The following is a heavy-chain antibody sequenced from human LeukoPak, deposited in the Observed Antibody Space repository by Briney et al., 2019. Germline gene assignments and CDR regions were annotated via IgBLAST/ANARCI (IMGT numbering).Heavy chain of an antibody. CDR1: GGSISSYY. J-gene: IGHJ4*02. CDR2: IYYSGST. CDR3: ARHVGGGRWRFDY. V-gene: IGHV4-59*08. D-gene: IGHD2-15*01. Sequence: SETLSLTCTVSGGSISSYYWSWIRQPPGKGLEWIGYIYYSGSTKYNPSLKSRVTISVDASKTQFSLKLNSVTAADTAVYYCARHVGGGRWRFDYWGQGTQVTVSS.